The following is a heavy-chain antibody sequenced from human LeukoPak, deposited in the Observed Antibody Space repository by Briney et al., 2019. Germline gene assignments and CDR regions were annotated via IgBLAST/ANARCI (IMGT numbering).Heavy chain of an antibody. CDR3: AREAHIVVVPAATPFDY. J-gene: IGHJ4*02. D-gene: IGHD2-2*01. CDR1: GGSFSGYY. V-gene: IGHV4-34*01. CDR2: INHSGST. Sequence: SETLSLTCAVYGGSFSGYYWSWIRQPPGKGLEWIGEINHSGSTNYNPSPKSRVTISVDTSKNQFSLKLSSVTAADTAVYYCAREAHIVVVPAATPFDYWGQGTLVTVSS.